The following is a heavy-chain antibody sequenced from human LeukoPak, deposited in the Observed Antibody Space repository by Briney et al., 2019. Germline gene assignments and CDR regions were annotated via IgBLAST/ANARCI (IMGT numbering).Heavy chain of an antibody. D-gene: IGHD6-13*01. CDR2: ISSSSSYI. CDR3: ARDRGRSSSWYRPDYDAFDI. CDR1: GFTFSSYS. Sequence: PGGSLRLSCAASGFTFSSYSMNWVRQAPGKGLEWVSSISSSSSYIYYADSVKGRFTISRDNAKNSLYLQMNGLRAEDTAVYYCARDRGRSSSWYRPDYDAFDIWGQGTMVTVSS. J-gene: IGHJ3*02. V-gene: IGHV3-21*01.